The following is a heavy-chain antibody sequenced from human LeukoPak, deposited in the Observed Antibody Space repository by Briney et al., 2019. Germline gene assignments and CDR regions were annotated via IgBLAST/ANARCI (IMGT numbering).Heavy chain of an antibody. CDR2: INPNSGGT. V-gene: IGHV1-2*02. Sequence: ASVKVSCKASGYTFTGYYMHWVRQAPGQGREWMGWINPNSGGTNYAQKFQGRVTMTRDTSINTAYMELTRLRSDDTAVYYCAKLAAPGTAYYFDYWGQGTLVTVSS. D-gene: IGHD6-13*01. CDR1: GYTFTGYY. CDR3: AKLAAPGTAYYFDY. J-gene: IGHJ4*02.